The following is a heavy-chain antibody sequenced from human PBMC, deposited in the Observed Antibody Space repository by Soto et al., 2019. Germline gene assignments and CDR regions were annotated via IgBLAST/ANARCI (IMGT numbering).Heavy chain of an antibody. CDR3: ARGVSSGYCDY. V-gene: IGHV1-46*01. CDR2: INPSAGST. CDR1: GYTFPLYK. D-gene: IGHD3-3*01. Sequence: QVHLVQSGAEVKKPGASVKVYCKASGYTFPLYKMHWARQAPGQGLEWMGMINPSAGSTSYAHKFQSSVIMTRDTSTSTVYMDLNSLRSEDTAVYYCARGVSSGYCDYWGQGTLVTVSA. J-gene: IGHJ4*02.